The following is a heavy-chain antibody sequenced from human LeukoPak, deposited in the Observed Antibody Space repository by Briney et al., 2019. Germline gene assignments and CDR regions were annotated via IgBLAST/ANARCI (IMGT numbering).Heavy chain of an antibody. CDR1: GFTFSSYS. CDR3: ARSRRVGATTGPVTNYYGMDV. V-gene: IGHV3-21*01. D-gene: IGHD1-26*01. J-gene: IGHJ6*02. CDR2: ISSSSSYI. Sequence: GGSLRLSCAASGFTFSSYSMNWVRQAPGKGLEWVSSISSSSSYIYYADSVKGRFTISRDNAKNSLYLQMNSLRAEDTAVYYCARSRRVGATTGPVTNYYGMDVWGQGTTVTVSS.